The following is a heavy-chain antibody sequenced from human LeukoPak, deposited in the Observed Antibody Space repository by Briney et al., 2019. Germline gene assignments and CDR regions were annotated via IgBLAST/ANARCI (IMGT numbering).Heavy chain of an antibody. CDR2: IYWDDDR. J-gene: IGHJ4*02. D-gene: IGHD3-22*01. CDR3: AHRKDYYDSSVFDN. Sequence: SGPTLVNPTQTLTLTCTFSGFSLNTRGVGVGWIRQPPGRALEWLALIYWDDDRRYSPSLKSRLTVTKDTSRNQVVLTMTNMDPVDTATYFCAHRKDYYDSSVFDNWGQGTLVTVSS. CDR1: GFSLNTRGVG. V-gene: IGHV2-5*02.